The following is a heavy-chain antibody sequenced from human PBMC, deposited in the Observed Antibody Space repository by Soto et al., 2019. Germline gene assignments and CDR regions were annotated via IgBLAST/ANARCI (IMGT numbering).Heavy chain of an antibody. D-gene: IGHD2-2*01. V-gene: IGHV3-11*01. CDR1: GFTFSDYY. J-gene: IGHJ5*02. CDR2: ISSSGSTI. Sequence: GGSLRLSCAASGFTFSDYYMSWIRQAPGKGLEWVSYISSSGSTIYYADSVKGRFTISRDNAKNSLYLQMNSLRAEDTAVYYCARRVVPAAMGSDYDWFDPWGQGTLVTVSS. CDR3: ARRVVPAAMGSDYDWFDP.